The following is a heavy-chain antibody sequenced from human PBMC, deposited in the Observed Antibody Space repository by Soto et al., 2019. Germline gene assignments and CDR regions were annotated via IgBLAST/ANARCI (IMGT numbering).Heavy chain of an antibody. Sequence: GESLRLSCEASGFTFSCFDMHWVRQPTGKGLEWVSTIGTAGDTYYAVSVKGRFTISRDNAKNSLSLQMNSLRAGDTAVYFCARGQEVGAHFFDSWGPGTQVTVSS. J-gene: IGHJ4*02. CDR3: ARGQEVGAHFFDS. D-gene: IGHD2-15*01. CDR2: IGTAGDT. CDR1: GFTFSCFD. V-gene: IGHV3-13*01.